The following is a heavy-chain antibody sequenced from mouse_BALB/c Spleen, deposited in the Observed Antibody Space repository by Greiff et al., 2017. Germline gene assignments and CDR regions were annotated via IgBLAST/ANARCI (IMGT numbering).Heavy chain of an antibody. V-gene: IGHV5-6*01. CDR3: ARQKGLRRGAMDY. J-gene: IGHJ4*01. D-gene: IGHD2-4*01. CDR2: ISSGGSYT. Sequence: EVQRVESGGDLVKPGGSLKLSCAASGFTFSSYGMSWVRQTPDKRLEWVATISSGGSYTYYPDSVKGRFTISRDNAKNTLYLQMSSLKSEDTAMYYCARQKGLRRGAMDYWGQGTSVTVSS. CDR1: GFTFSSYG.